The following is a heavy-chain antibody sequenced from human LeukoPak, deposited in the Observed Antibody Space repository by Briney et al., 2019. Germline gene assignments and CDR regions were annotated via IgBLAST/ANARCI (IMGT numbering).Heavy chain of an antibody. V-gene: IGHV4-59*01. Sequence: PSETLSLTCTVSGGSISSYYWTWIRQPPGKGLEWIGYVSYSGTTKYNPSLKSRVTMSVDMSKNRLSLRLTSVTAADTAVYYCARNWVYYYGMDVWGQGTTVTVSS. J-gene: IGHJ6*02. CDR1: GGSISSYY. D-gene: IGHD7-27*01. CDR2: VSYSGTT. CDR3: ARNWVYYYGMDV.